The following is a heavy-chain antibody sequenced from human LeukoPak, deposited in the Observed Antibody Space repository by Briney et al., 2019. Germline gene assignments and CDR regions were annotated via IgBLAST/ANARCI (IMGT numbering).Heavy chain of an antibody. CDR3: ARSLGIAVAGRGIDY. CDR2: TSSSSGTI. V-gene: IGHV3-48*02. D-gene: IGHD6-19*01. J-gene: IGHJ4*02. CDR1: GFTFSIYS. Sequence: GGSLRLSCAASGFTFSIYSMSWVRQAPGKGLEWVSYTSSSSGTIYYADSVKGRFTISRDNAKNSLYLQMNSLRDEDTAVYYCARSLGIAVAGRGIDYWGQGTLVTVSS.